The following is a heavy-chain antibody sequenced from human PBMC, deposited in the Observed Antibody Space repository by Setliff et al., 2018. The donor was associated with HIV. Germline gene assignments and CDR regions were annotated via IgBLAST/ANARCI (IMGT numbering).Heavy chain of an antibody. J-gene: IGHJ4*02. CDR3: AREDYFGSGIGGY. D-gene: IGHD3-10*01. Sequence: ASVKVSCKASGYTFTSYAMHWVRQAPGQSLEWMGWINTRSGNTKYSYKLEGRATITRDTSASTIYMEVDSLRSEDTAVYYCAREDYFGSGIGGYWGQGTLVTVSS. CDR1: GYTFTSYA. CDR2: INTRSGNT. V-gene: IGHV1-3*04.